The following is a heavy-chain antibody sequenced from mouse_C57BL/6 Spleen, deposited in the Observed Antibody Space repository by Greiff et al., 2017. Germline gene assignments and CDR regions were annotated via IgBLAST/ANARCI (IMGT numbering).Heavy chain of an antibody. CDR2: IYWDDDK. D-gene: IGHD5-5*01. CDR1: GFSLSTSGMG. Sequence: ESGPGILQSSPTLSLTCSFSGFSLSTSGMGVSWIRQPSGKGLEWLAHIYWDDDKRYNPSLKSRLTISKDTSRNQVFLKITSVDTADTATYYCASTYDYAMDYWGQGTSVTVSS. CDR3: ASTYDYAMDY. J-gene: IGHJ4*01. V-gene: IGHV8-12*01.